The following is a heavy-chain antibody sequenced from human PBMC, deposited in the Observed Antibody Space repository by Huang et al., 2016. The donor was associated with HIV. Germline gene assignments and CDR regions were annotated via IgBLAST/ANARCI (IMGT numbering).Heavy chain of an antibody. Sequence: QVQLVQSGAEVKKPGASVKVSCKASGYTFTNYDINWVRQATGQGLEWMGWMNPNSGDTGFAQKFQGGVTITRNTSISTAYMELSSLRSEDTAVYYCARGGLLWFGELATWGQGTLVTVSS. CDR3: ARGGLLWFGELAT. J-gene: IGHJ5*02. D-gene: IGHD3-10*01. CDR2: MNPNSGDT. CDR1: GYTFTNYD. V-gene: IGHV1-8*01.